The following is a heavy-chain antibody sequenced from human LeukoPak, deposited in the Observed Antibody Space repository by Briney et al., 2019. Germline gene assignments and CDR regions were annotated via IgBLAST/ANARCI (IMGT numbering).Heavy chain of an antibody. J-gene: IGHJ3*02. CDR3: ARQEHFWSGFDI. V-gene: IGHV4-34*01. Sequence: SETLSLTCAVYGGSFSGYYWSWIRQPPGKGLEWIGEINHSGSTNYNPSLKSRVTISVDTSKNQFSLKLSSVTAADTAVYYCARQEHFWSGFDIWGQGTMVTVSS. CDR1: GGSFSGYY. CDR2: INHSGST. D-gene: IGHD3-3*02.